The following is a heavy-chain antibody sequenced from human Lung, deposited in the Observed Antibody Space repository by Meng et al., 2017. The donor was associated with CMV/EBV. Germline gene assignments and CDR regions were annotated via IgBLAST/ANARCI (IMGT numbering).Heavy chain of an antibody. J-gene: IGHJ6*02. V-gene: IGHV3-30-3*01. Sequence: SCEASGFSFSIYGMHWVRQAPGKGLEWVALISNDGSNEYYADSVEGRFTISRDNSKNTLYLQMNSLRTEDTAVYYCATVISSYSSTWEYNLYYAYYGMDDWXQGXTVTVSS. CDR3: ATVISSYSSTWEYNLYYAYYGMDD. CDR2: ISNDGSNE. D-gene: IGHD6-13*01. CDR1: GFSFSIYG.